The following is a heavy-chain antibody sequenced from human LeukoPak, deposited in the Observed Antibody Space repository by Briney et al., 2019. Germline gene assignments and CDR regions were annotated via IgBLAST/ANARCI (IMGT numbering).Heavy chain of an antibody. Sequence: GGSLRLSCVASGFIFSRYGMHWVRQAPGKGLEWVAIISNDGSETYYVDSVKGRFTISRDNSKNMLYLQMNSLRAEDTALYYCARAASIGTVDYWGQGTMVTVSS. CDR1: GFIFSRYG. V-gene: IGHV3-30*03. CDR2: ISNDGSET. D-gene: IGHD1-1*01. J-gene: IGHJ4*02. CDR3: ARAASIGTVDY.